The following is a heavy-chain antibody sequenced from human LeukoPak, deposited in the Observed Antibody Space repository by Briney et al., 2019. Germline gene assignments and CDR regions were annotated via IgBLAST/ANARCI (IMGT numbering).Heavy chain of an antibody. CDR1: GFTFDDYA. D-gene: IGHD2-21*02. V-gene: IGHV3-9*01. J-gene: IGHJ4*02. CDR2: ISWNSGSI. Sequence: GGSLRLSCAASGFTFDDYAMHWVRQAPGKGLEWVSGISWNSGSIGYADSVKGRFTISRDNTKNSLYLQMSSLRADDTAVYYCAKYGGDFGAAFDSWGQGILVTVSS. CDR3: AKYGGDFGAAFDS.